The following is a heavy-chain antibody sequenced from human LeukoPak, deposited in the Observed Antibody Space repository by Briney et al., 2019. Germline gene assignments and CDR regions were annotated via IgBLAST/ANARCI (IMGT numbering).Heavy chain of an antibody. CDR1: GFTFRSYA. CDR2: ISGSGDNT. Sequence: PGGSLRLSCAASGFTFRSYAMSWVRQAPGKGLEWVSAISGSGDNTYYADSVKGRFTVSRDNSKNTLYKQMNSLRAEDTAVYYCAKVLIVGRPYYFDSWGQGTLVTVSS. V-gene: IGHV3-23*01. CDR3: AKVLIVGRPYYFDS. J-gene: IGHJ4*02. D-gene: IGHD6-6*01.